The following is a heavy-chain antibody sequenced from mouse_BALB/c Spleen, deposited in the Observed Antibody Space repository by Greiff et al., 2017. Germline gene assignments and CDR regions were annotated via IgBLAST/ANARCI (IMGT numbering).Heavy chain of an antibody. V-gene: IGHV1-87*01. CDR1: GYTFTSYW. D-gene: IGHD2-3*01. Sequence: QVQLQQSGAELARPGASVKLSCKASGYTFTSYWMQWVKQRPGQGLEWIGAIYPGDGDTRYTQKFKGKATLTADKSSSTAYMQLSSLASEDSAVYYCARSMIAYWGQGTLVTVSA. J-gene: IGHJ3*01. CDR3: ARSMIAY. CDR2: IYPGDGDT.